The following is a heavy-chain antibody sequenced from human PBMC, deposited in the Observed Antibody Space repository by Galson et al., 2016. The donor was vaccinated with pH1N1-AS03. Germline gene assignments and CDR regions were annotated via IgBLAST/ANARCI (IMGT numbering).Heavy chain of an antibody. CDR3: ARDHLGAGPAFDY. D-gene: IGHD1-26*01. Sequence: CAISGDSVSSNTAAWNWIRQSPSRGLEWLGRTYYRSKWYNGYAVFVTSRITINPDTSKNQFSLQLNPVTPEDTAVYYCARDHLGAGPAFDYWGQGTLVTVSS. J-gene: IGHJ4*02. CDR1: GDSVSSNTAA. V-gene: IGHV6-1*01. CDR2: TYYRSKWYN.